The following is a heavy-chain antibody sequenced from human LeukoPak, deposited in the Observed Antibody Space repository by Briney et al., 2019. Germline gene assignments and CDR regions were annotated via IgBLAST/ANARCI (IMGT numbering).Heavy chain of an antibody. CDR3: ARVRYYYDSSGFSAYYFDY. CDR2: IYYSGST. Sequence: SETLSLTCTVSGGSVSSGSYYWSWIRQPPGKGLEWIGYIYYSGSTNYNPSLKSRVTISVDTSKNQFSLKLSSVTAAVTAVYYCARVRYYYDSSGFSAYYFDYWGQGTLVTVSS. CDR1: GGSVSSGSYY. D-gene: IGHD3-22*01. V-gene: IGHV4-61*01. J-gene: IGHJ4*02.